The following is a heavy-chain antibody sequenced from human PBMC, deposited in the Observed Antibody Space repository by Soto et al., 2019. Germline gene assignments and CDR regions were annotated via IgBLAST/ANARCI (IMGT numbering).Heavy chain of an antibody. Sequence: EVQLVESGGGLVQPGGSLRLSCAASGFFVSSNYMSWVRQAPGKGLEWVSVLYSGGTTYYADSVKGRFTISRHNSKNTLYRQMNSLRAEDTAVYYCARGEPREDYYYYMDVWGKGTSVTVSS. CDR1: GFFVSSNY. D-gene: IGHD3-16*01. J-gene: IGHJ6*03. CDR2: LYSGGTT. V-gene: IGHV3-53*04. CDR3: ARGEPREDYYYYMDV.